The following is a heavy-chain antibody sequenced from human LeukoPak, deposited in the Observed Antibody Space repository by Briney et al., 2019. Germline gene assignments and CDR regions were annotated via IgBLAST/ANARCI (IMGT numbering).Heavy chain of an antibody. D-gene: IGHD2-15*01. CDR2: IYYSGST. CDR3: ARAPRVVADYYYYYYMDV. CDR1: GGSISSYY. Sequence: PSETLSLTCTVSGGSISSYYWSWIRQPPGKGLEWVGYIYYSGSTNYNPSLKSRVTISVDTSKNQFSLKLSSVTAADTAVYYCARAPRVVADYYYYYYMDVWGKGTTVTISS. J-gene: IGHJ6*03. V-gene: IGHV4-59*01.